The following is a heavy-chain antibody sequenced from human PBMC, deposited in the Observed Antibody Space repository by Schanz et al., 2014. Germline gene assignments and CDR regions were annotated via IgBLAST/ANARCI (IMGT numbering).Heavy chain of an antibody. Sequence: VQLLESGGGLVQPGGSLRLSCAASGFSFSDYYMSWIRQAPGKGLEWISFINTGSNYINYADSVKGRFTISRDNFKGALYLQMNSLIAEDTTVYYCAKDLGVDCGDGCFNWYFDLWGRGTLVTVSS. J-gene: IGHJ2*01. D-gene: IGHD2-21*02. V-gene: IGHV3-11*03. CDR2: INTGSNYI. CDR1: GFSFSDYY. CDR3: AKDLGVDCGDGCFNWYFDL.